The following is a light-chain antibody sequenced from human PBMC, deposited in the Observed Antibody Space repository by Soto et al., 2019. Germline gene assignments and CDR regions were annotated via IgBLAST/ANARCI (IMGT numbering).Light chain of an antibody. CDR2: WAS. Sequence: DIVMTQSPDSLAVSLGERATINCNSSQSVLYSSNNKNYLAWYQQKPGQPPKLLIYWASTRESGVPDRFSGSGSGTDFTLTISSLQAEDVAVYYCQQYYSTRGTFGPGTKVDIK. CDR1: QSVLYSSNNKNY. CDR3: QQYYSTRGT. J-gene: IGKJ3*01. V-gene: IGKV4-1*01.